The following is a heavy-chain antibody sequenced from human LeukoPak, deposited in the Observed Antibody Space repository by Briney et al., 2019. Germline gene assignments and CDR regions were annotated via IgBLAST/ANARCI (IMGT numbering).Heavy chain of an antibody. CDR2: VYHSGNT. D-gene: IGHD5-24*01. Sequence: PSETLSLTCAVSGGSISSNQWSWIRRPPGKGLEWIGNVYHSGNTNYNPSLKSRVTMSVDTSKNQFSLNLSSVTAADTAVYYCARELRNGYNLYYYYGMDVWGQGTTVTVSS. CDR3: ARELRNGYNLYYYYGMDV. J-gene: IGHJ6*02. CDR1: GGSISSNQ. V-gene: IGHV4-59*01.